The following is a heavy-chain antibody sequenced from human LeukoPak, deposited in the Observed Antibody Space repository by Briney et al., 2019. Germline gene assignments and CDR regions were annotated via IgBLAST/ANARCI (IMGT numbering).Heavy chain of an antibody. CDR1: GYTFTGYY. J-gene: IGHJ5*02. CDR2: INPNSGGT. Sequence: PAASVKVSCKASGYTFTGYYMHWVRQAPGQGLEWTGWINPNSGGTNYAQKFQGRVAMTRDTSISTAYMELSRLRSDDTAVYYCARPSRPKLATNWFDPWGQGTLVTVSS. CDR3: ARPSRPKLATNWFDP. V-gene: IGHV1-2*02. D-gene: IGHD5-12*01.